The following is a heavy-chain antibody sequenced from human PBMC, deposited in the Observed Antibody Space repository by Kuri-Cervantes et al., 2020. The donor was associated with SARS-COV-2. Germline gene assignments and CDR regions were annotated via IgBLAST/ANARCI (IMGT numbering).Heavy chain of an antibody. D-gene: IGHD6-13*01. CDR2: INPNSGGT. V-gene: IGHV1-2*02. J-gene: IGHJ4*02. CDR1: GYTFTGYY. CDR3: ARAGYSSSWAPGAFDY. Sequence: ASVKVSCKASGYTFTGYYMHWVRQAPGQGLEWMGWINPNSGGTNYAQKFQGRVTMTRDTSISTAYMELSRLRSDDTAVYYYARAGYSSSWAPGAFDYWGQGTLVTVSS.